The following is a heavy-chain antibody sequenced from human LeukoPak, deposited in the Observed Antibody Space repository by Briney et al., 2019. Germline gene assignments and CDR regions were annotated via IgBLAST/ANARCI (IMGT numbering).Heavy chain of an antibody. CDR2: IIPIFGTA. CDR1: GGTFISYA. D-gene: IGHD3-3*01. CDR3: ARDRWSRYYDFWSGSNDNWFDP. J-gene: IGHJ5*02. Sequence: ASVKVSCKASGGTFISYAISWVRQAPGQGLEWMGGIIPIFGTANYAQKFQGRVTITADESTSTAYMELSSLRSEDTAVYYCARDRWSRYYDFWSGSNDNWFDPWGQGTLVTVSS. V-gene: IGHV1-69*13.